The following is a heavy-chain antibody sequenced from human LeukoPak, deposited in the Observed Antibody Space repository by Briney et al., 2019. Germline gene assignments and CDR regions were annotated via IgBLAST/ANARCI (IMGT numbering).Heavy chain of an antibody. CDR3: TRDRSIGDQRLDY. CDR1: GFTFSSYG. Sequence: PGGSLRLSCAASGFTFSSYGMHWVRQAPGKGLEWVAVIWYDGSNKYYADSVKGRFTISRDNSKNTLYLQMNSLRAEDTAVYYRTRDRSIGDQRLDYWGQGTLVTVSS. CDR2: IWYDGSNK. J-gene: IGHJ4*02. D-gene: IGHD6-6*01. V-gene: IGHV3-33*01.